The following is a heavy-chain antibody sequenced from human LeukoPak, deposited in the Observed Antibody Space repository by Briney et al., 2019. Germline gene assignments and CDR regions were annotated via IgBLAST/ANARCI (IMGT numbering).Heavy chain of an antibody. V-gene: IGHV3-21*01. J-gene: IGHJ6*03. CDR2: ISSSSSYI. CDR3: ARPRITIFGVVTNYYYYMDV. Sequence: PGGSLRLSCAASGFTFSSYSMNWVRQAPGKGLEWVSSISSSSSYIYYADSVKGRLTISRDNAKSSLYLQMNSLRAEDTAVYYCARPRITIFGVVTNYYYYMDVWGKGTTVTVSS. D-gene: IGHD3-3*01. CDR1: GFTFSSYS.